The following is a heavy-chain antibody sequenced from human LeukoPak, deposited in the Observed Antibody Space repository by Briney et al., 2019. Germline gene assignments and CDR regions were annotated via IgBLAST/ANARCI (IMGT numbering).Heavy chain of an antibody. Sequence: SETLSLTCTVSGGSISSSSYYWSWIRQPPGKGLEWIGYIYHSGSTYYNPSLKSRVTISVDRSKNQFSLKLSSVTAADTAVYYCARDPEMATAFDIWGQGTMVTVSS. CDR1: GGSISSSSYY. V-gene: IGHV4-30-2*01. CDR2: IYHSGST. D-gene: IGHD5-24*01. CDR3: ARDPEMATAFDI. J-gene: IGHJ3*02.